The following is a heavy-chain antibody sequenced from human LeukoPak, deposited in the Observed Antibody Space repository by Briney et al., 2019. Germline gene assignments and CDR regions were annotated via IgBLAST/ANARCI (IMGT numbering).Heavy chain of an antibody. V-gene: IGHV3-49*03. J-gene: IGHJ4*02. CDR3: TRSSYYDFWSGFTPELYYFDY. CDR1: GFTFGDYA. D-gene: IGHD3-3*01. CDR2: IRSKAYGGTT. Sequence: GGSLRLSCTASGFTFGDYAMSWFRQAPGKGLEWVGFIRSKAYGGTTEYAASVKGRFTITRDDSKSIAYLQMNSLKTEDTAVFYCTRSSYYDFWSGFTPELYYFDYWGQGTLVTVSS.